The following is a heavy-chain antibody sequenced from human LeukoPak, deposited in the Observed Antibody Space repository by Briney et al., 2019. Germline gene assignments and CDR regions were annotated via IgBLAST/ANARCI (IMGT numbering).Heavy chain of an antibody. D-gene: IGHD2-15*01. CDR1: GFTFSSYA. V-gene: IGHV3-23*01. CDR2: ISGSGGST. Sequence: GGSLRLSCAASGFTFSSYAMSWVRQAPGKGLEWVSAISGSGGSTYYADSVKGRFTISRDNSKNTLYLQMNSLRAEDTGVYYCAKDVGYCSGGSCYFGMIDYWGQGTLVTVSS. J-gene: IGHJ4*02. CDR3: AKDVGYCSGGSCYFGMIDY.